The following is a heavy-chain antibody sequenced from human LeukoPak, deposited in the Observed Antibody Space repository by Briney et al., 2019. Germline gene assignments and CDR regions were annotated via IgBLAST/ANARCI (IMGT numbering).Heavy chain of an antibody. V-gene: IGHV3-7*01. CDR2: INQGGSET. J-gene: IGHJ2*01. Sequence: PGGSLRLSCAASGFTFSNHWMSWVRQAPGNGLEWVANINQGGSETYYADSVKGRFTISRDNAKSALHLELNSLRVEDTALYCCATEDCTDKGDFDLWGRGTLVTVSS. CDR1: GFTFSNHW. CDR3: ATEDCTDKGDFDL. D-gene: IGHD2/OR15-2a*01.